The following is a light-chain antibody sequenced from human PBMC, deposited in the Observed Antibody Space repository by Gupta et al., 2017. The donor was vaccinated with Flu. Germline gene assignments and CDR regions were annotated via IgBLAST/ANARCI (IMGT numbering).Light chain of an antibody. CDR3: QQRDSWPRT. J-gene: IGKJ5*01. V-gene: IGKV3-11*01. Sequence: ILLAQSPAILSSSPGERATLSCRASRGISNNLAWYQHKPGQAPKLLIYGASTGDTEIASRFSGSGSGTDFTLTISSLQPEDFALYYCQQRDSWPRTFGQGTRLEIK. CDR1: RGISNN. CDR2: GAS.